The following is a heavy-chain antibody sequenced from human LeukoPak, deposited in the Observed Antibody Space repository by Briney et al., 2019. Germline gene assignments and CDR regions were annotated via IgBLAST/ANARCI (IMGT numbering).Heavy chain of an antibody. J-gene: IGHJ6*02. D-gene: IGHD2-15*01. V-gene: IGHV3-11*01. CDR3: ARALGAKVSYYYGMDV. Sequence: GGPLRLSCAASGFTFSDYYMSWIRQAPGKGLEWVSYISSSGSTIYYADSVKGRFTISRDNAKNSLYLQMNSLRAEDTAVYYCARALGAKVSYYYGMDVWGQGTTVTVSS. CDR1: GFTFSDYY. CDR2: ISSSGSTI.